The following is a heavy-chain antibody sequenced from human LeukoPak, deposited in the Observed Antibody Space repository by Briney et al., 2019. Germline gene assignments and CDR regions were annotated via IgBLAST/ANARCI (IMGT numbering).Heavy chain of an antibody. J-gene: IGHJ6*03. D-gene: IGHD5-12*01. V-gene: IGHV3-30*02. CDR2: IRYDGSNK. CDR3: AKGGGYEAQYYYYYLDV. Sequence: PGGSLRLSCAASGFTFSSYGMHWVRQAPGKGLEWVAFIRYDGSNKYNADSVKGRFTISRDNSKNTLYLQMKSLRAEATAVYYCAKGGGYEAQYYYYYLDVWGKGTTVTISS. CDR1: GFTFSSYG.